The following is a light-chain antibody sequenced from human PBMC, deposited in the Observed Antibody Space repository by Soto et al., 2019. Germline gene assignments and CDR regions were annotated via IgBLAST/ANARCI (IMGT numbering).Light chain of an antibody. CDR3: SSYTSSSTLLYV. CDR1: SSDVGVYNY. J-gene: IGLJ1*01. V-gene: IGLV2-14*01. CDR2: EVT. Sequence: QSVLTQPASVSGSPGQSITISCTGTSSDVGVYNYVSWYQQHPGKAPKLMIYEVTNRPSGVSNRFSGSKSGNTASLTISGLQAEDEADYYCSSYTSSSTLLYVFGTGTNVTVL.